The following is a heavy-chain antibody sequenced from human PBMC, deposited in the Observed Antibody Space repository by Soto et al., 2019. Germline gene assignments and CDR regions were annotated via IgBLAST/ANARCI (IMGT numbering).Heavy chain of an antibody. CDR2: ISGSGGST. Sequence: EVQLLESGGGLVQPGGSLRLSCAASGFTFSSYAMSWVRQAPGKGLEWVSAISGSGGSTYYADSVKGRFTISRDNSKNTLYLQMNSLKAEDTAVYYCAKDYSSGYASEYFQHWGQGTLVTVSS. CDR1: GFTFSSYA. J-gene: IGHJ1*01. D-gene: IGHD3-22*01. V-gene: IGHV3-23*01. CDR3: AKDYSSGYASEYFQH.